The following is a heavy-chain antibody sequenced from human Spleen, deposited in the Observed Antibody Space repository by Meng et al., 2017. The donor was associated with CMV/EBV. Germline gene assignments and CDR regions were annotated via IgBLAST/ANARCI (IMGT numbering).Heavy chain of an antibody. Sequence: GGSLRLSCAASGFTFDDYAMHWVRQAPGKGLEWVSGISWNSGSIGYADSVKGRFTTSRDNAKNSLYLQMNSLRAEDTALYYCAKGQQQLILWGQGTLVTVSS. CDR2: ISWNSGSI. D-gene: IGHD6-13*01. CDR1: GFTFDDYA. V-gene: IGHV3-9*01. CDR3: AKGQQQLIL. J-gene: IGHJ4*02.